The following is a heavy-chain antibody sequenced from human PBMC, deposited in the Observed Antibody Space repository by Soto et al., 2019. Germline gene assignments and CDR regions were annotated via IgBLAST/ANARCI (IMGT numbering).Heavy chain of an antibody. CDR2: INAGNGNT. CDR1: GYTFTSYA. J-gene: IGHJ4*02. D-gene: IGHD5-18*01. V-gene: IGHV1-3*01. CDR3: AAGDSSDTGDH. Sequence: ASVKVSCKXSGYTFTSYAMHWVRQAPGQRLEWMGWINAGNGNTKYSQKFQGRVTITRDTSASTAYMELSSLRSEDTAVYYCAAGDSSDTGDHWGQGTLVTVSS.